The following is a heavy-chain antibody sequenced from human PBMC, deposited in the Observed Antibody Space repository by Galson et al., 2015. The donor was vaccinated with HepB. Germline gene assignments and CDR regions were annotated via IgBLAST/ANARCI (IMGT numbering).Heavy chain of an antibody. Sequence: SLRLSCAASGFTFSSYAMSWVRQAPGKGLEWVSAISGSGGSTYYADSVKGRFTISRDNSKNTLYLQMNSLRAEDTAVYYCAEDFHYYGSGSPIFDYWGQGTLVTVSS. CDR1: GFTFSSYA. CDR2: ISGSGGST. D-gene: IGHD3-10*01. J-gene: IGHJ4*02. CDR3: AEDFHYYGSGSPIFDY. V-gene: IGHV3-23*01.